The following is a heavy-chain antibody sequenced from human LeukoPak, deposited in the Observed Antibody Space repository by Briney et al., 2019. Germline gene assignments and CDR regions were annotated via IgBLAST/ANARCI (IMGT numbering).Heavy chain of an antibody. V-gene: IGHV1-8*01. CDR1: GYTFTSYD. CDR3: ARGGKQWRGGNYFDS. CDR2: MNPISGNT. Sequence: ASVKVSCKASGYTFTSYDINWVRQATGQGLEWMGWMNPISGNTGHAQKFQGRVTMTRDTSISTAYMELSSLRSEDTAVYYCARGGKQWRGGNYFDSWGQGTLVAVSS. J-gene: IGHJ4*02. D-gene: IGHD6-19*01.